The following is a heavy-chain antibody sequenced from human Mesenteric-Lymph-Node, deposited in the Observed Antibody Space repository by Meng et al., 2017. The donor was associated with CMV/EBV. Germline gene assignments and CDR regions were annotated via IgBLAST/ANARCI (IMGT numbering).Heavy chain of an antibody. CDR2: ISGSGGST. J-gene: IGHJ6*02. CDR3: ANLCGGDCYYYYYGMDV. CDR1: GFTFSSYA. D-gene: IGHD2-21*01. Sequence: GESLKISCAASGFTFSSYARSWVRQAPGKGLEWAPAISGSGGSTYYADSVKGRFTISRDNSKRTLYLQMNALRAEDTAIYYCANLCGGDCYYYYYGMDVWGQGTTVTVSS. V-gene: IGHV3-23*01.